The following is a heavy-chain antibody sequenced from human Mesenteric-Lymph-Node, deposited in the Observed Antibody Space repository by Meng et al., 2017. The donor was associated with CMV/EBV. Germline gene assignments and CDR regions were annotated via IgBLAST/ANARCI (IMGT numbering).Heavy chain of an antibody. J-gene: IGHJ4*02. CDR2: IYRGDNT. CDR3: TGDSVSNPNLDY. D-gene: IGHD3-10*01. V-gene: IGHV3-66*01. Sequence: EVHLVESGGGLVQPGGSLRLSCAASGVNVRDKYMSWVRQAPGKGLEWVCIIYRGDNTYYIDSVKDRFTVSRDNSKNTMYLQMNSLGVEDTAVYYCTGDSVSNPNLDYWGQGTLVTVSS. CDR1: GVNVRDKY.